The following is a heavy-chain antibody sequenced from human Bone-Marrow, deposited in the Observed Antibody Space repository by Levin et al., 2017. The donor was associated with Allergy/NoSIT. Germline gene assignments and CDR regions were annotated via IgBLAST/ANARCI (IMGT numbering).Heavy chain of an antibody. CDR3: AGGPGTDQYGMDV. CDR1: GVSIGTYY. J-gene: IGHJ6*02. CDR2: LYRSAST. Sequence: GSLRLSCSVSGVSIGTYYWSWIRQSPGKGLEWIGYLYRSASTIYNPSLKSRVSISVDMSKNQFSLRLTSMTAAATAVYLLAGGPGTDQYGMDVWGQGATVTVPS. D-gene: IGHD1-7*01. V-gene: IGHV4-59*01.